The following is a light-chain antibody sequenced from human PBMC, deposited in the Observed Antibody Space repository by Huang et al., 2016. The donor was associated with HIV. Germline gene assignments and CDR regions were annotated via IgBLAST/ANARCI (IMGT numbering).Light chain of an antibody. Sequence: EIVLTQSPGTLSLSPGERATFSCRASQSVRGRYLAWYQQKPGQAPRLLIYGASSRATGIPARVSGSGSGTDFTLTISRLEPEDFAVYYCQQYGSSLRTFGQGTKVEIK. CDR1: QSVRGRY. CDR2: GAS. J-gene: IGKJ1*01. V-gene: IGKV3-20*01. CDR3: QQYGSSLRT.